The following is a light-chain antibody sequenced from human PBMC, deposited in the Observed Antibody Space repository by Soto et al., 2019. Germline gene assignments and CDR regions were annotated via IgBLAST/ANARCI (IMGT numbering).Light chain of an antibody. CDR1: QSISNY. J-gene: IGKJ4*01. CDR2: AAS. CDR3: QKYNSAPLT. V-gene: IGKV1-27*01. Sequence: DIQMTQSPSSLSASVGDRVTITCRASQSISNYLAWYQQKPGKVPKLLIYAASTLQSGVPSRFSGHGSGTDYTLNSRRHRPEELGTYYCQKYNSAPLTFGGRTNVDIK.